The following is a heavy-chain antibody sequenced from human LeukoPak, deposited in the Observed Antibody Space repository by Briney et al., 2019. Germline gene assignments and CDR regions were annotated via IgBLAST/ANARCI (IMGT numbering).Heavy chain of an antibody. Sequence: SQTLSLTCTVSGGSISSGSYYWSWIRQPAGKGLEWIGRIYTSGSTNYNPSLKSRVTISVDTSKNQFSLKLSSVTAADTAVYYCARDRDYGDYPREDAFDIWGQGTMVTVSS. V-gene: IGHV4-61*02. CDR1: GGSISSGSYY. CDR3: ARDRDYGDYPREDAFDI. CDR2: IYTSGST. D-gene: IGHD4-17*01. J-gene: IGHJ3*02.